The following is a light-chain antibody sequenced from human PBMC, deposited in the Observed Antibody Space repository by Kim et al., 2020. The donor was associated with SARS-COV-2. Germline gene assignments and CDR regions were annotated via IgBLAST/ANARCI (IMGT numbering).Light chain of an antibody. Sequence: SASGGDRITISRRARDIIGNYLAWYQQKPGRAPSLLIYGASSWASGLPERFSGSGSGTEFTLSIRRLQPDDFATYYCQHYSRSPYTFGQGTKLEI. V-gene: IGKV1-5*01. CDR1: DIIGNY. J-gene: IGKJ2*01. CDR3: QHYSRSPYT. CDR2: GAS.